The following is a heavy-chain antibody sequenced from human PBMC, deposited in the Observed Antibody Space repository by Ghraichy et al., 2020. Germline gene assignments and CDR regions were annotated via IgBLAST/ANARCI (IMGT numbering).Heavy chain of an antibody. CDR1: GFSISSANYF. V-gene: IGHV4-39*01. J-gene: IGHJ3*01. D-gene: IGHD4-23*01. CDR3: ARGPWGGGDAFEV. Sequence: SETLSLTCTVSGFSISSANYFWAWIRQSPGKGLEWIGSIYHSGNTYYNPSLKSRVTISVDTSKNQFSLKLNSVTAADTAMFYCARGPWGGGDAFEVWGRGTVRIVSP. CDR2: IYHSGNT.